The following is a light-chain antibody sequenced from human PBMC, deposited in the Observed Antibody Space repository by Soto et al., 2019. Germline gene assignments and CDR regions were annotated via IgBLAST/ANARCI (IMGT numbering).Light chain of an antibody. Sequence: QSALTQPPSVSGSPGQSVTISCTGTSTDFVSYNRVSWYQQPPGTAPKLIIYEASNRPSGVPDRFSGSKSGNTASLTISGLQAADEADYYCSLYTSENTYVFXTGTKV. CDR1: STDFVSYNR. V-gene: IGLV2-18*01. CDR3: SLYTSENTYV. J-gene: IGLJ1*01. CDR2: EAS.